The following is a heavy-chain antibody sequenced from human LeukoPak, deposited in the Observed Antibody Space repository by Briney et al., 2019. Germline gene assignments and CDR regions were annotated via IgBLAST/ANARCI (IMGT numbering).Heavy chain of an antibody. Sequence: SGTLSLTCAVYGGSFSGYYWSRIRQPPGKGLEWIGEINHSGSTNYNPSLKSRVTISVDTSKNQFSLKLSSVTAADTAVYYCATYYYDSSGYYYVPSFDYWGQGTLVTVSS. D-gene: IGHD3-22*01. CDR2: INHSGST. V-gene: IGHV4-34*01. CDR1: GGSFSGYY. J-gene: IGHJ4*02. CDR3: ATYYYDSSGYYYVPSFDY.